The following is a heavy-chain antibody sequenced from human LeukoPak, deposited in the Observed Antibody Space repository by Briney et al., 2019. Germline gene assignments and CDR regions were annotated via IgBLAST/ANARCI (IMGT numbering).Heavy chain of an antibody. CDR2: IRSKGNSYAT. CDR3: TRRSGGSAD. V-gene: IGHV3-73*01. Sequence: GSLRLSCAASGFTFSGSAMHWFRQASGKGLEWVGRIRSKGNSYATAYSASVKGRFTISRDDSKNTAYLQMNSLKTEDTAVYYCTRRSGGSADWGQGTLVTVSS. D-gene: IGHD2-15*01. CDR1: GFTFSGSA. J-gene: IGHJ4*02.